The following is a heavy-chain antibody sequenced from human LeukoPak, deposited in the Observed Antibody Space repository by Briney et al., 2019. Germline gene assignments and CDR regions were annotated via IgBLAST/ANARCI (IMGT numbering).Heavy chain of an antibody. Sequence: GGSLRLSCAASGFTFSNYGMHWVRQAPGKGLEWVALIWYDGSNKFYADSVKGRFTISRDNSRGTLYLQMSSLRAEDTAMYYCAKDYCGSYQYFQHWGQGTLVTVSA. J-gene: IGHJ1*01. D-gene: IGHD1-26*01. V-gene: IGHV3-33*06. CDR1: GFTFSNYG. CDR3: AKDYCGSYQYFQH. CDR2: IWYDGSNK.